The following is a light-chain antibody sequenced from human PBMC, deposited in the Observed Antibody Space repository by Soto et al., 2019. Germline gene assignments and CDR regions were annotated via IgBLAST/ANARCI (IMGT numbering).Light chain of an antibody. V-gene: IGKV3-20*01. CDR1: QSVSSSY. CDR3: QQYDRSPWT. Sequence: EIVLTQSPGTLSLSPGERATLSCRASQSVSSSYLAWHQQKPGQAPRLLIYGASSRATGIPDRFSGSGSGKEFTITISRLAPEDFTVYSCQQYDRSPWTFGQGTKVEIK. CDR2: GAS. J-gene: IGKJ1*01.